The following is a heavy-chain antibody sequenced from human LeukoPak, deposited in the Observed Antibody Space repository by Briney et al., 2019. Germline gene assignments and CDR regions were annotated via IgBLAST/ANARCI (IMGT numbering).Heavy chain of an antibody. CDR2: IYHSGST. Sequence: SETLSLTCAVSGGSISSGGYSWSWIRQPPGKGLEWIGYIYHSGSTYYNPSLKSRVTISVDRSKNQFSLKLSSVTAADTAVYSCPTAGEVRGVYDYWGQGTLVTVSS. J-gene: IGHJ4*02. CDR3: PTAGEVRGVYDY. V-gene: IGHV4-30-2*01. D-gene: IGHD3-10*01. CDR1: GGSISSGGYS.